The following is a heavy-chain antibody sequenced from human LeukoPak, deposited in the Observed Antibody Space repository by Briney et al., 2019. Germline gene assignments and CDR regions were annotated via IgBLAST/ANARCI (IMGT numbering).Heavy chain of an antibody. J-gene: IGHJ6*02. D-gene: IGHD6-13*01. CDR1: GYTFTSYG. CDR2: ISAYNGNT. V-gene: IGHV1-18*01. Sequence: ASVKVSCKASGYTFTSYGIIWVRQAPGQGLEWMGWISAYNGNTNYAQKLQGRVTMTTDTFTSTAYMELRSLRSDDTAVYYCARDRLEYSSSWYVYYGMDVWGQGTTVTVSS. CDR3: ARDRLEYSSSWYVYYGMDV.